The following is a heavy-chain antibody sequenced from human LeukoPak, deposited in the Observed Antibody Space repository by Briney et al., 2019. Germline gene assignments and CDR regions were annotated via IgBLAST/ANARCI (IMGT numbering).Heavy chain of an antibody. CDR3: ARDRRTATNPSFIDY. V-gene: IGHV3-33*01. J-gene: IGHJ4*02. CDR2: IWYDGSNK. Sequence: GGSLRLSCAASGFTFSSYGMHWVRQAPGKGLEWGAVIWYDGSNKYYVDSVKGRFTISRDNSKNTLYLQMNSLRAEDTAVYYCARDRRTATNPSFIDYWGQGTLVTVSS. CDR1: GFTFSSYG. D-gene: IGHD5-24*01.